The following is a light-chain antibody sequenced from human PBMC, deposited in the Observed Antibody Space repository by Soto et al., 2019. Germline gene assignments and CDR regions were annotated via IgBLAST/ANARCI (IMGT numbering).Light chain of an antibody. CDR2: EVS. Sequence: QSVLTQPPSASGSPGQSVTISCTGTSSDVGYYNYVSWYQQHPGKAPKLVIYEVSKRPSGVPDRFSGSKSGYTASLTVSGLQAEDEAAYYCSSYAGNNNLVFGGGTKLTVL. CDR1: SSDVGYYNY. V-gene: IGLV2-8*01. CDR3: SSYAGNNNLV. J-gene: IGLJ3*02.